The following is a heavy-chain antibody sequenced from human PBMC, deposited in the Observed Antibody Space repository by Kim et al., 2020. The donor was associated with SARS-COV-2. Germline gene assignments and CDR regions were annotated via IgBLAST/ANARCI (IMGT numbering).Heavy chain of an antibody. J-gene: IGHJ4*02. CDR2: DGSQK. Sequence: DGSQKNYVDSVKGRLTISRDNAENSLYLQMNNLRAEDTAVYFCASGGWLDYWGQGTLVTVSS. D-gene: IGHD6-19*01. CDR3: ASGGWLDY. V-gene: IGHV3-7*01.